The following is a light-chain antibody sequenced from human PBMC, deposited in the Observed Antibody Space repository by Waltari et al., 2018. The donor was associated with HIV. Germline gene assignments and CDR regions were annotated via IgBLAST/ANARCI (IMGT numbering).Light chain of an antibody. CDR3: SSYISSATPE. Sequence: QSALTQPASVSGSPGQSISISCTGTSSDVGDYYVSWYQHHSGKAPKVIIYEVTTRPSGVSHRFSGSKSGNTASLTISGLLPEDEADYFCSSYISSATPEFGGGTRLTVL. CDR1: SSDVGDYY. J-gene: IGLJ3*02. CDR2: EVT. V-gene: IGLV2-14*01.